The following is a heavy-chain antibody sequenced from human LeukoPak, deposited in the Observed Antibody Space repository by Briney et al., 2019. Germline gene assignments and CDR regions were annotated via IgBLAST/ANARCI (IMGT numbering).Heavy chain of an antibody. Sequence: SETLSLTCAVYGGSFSGYVWSWVRQPPGKGPEWIGEINHKGNTNYNPSLKSRVTISVETSKKQLSLNQSSVTAADTAVFYCSGHLSVAATGIDHWGQGTLVTVSS. CDR2: INHKGNT. V-gene: IGHV4-34*01. J-gene: IGHJ4*02. D-gene: IGHD6-19*01. CDR1: GGSFSGYV. CDR3: SGHLSVAATGIDH.